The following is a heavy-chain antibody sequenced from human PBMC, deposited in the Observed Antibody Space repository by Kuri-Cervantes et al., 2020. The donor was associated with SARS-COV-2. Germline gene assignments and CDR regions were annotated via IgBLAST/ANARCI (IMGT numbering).Heavy chain of an antibody. CDR2: IWYDGSNK. Sequence: GGSLKISCAASGFPFSSYGMHWVRQAPGKGLEWVAVIWYDGSNKYYADSVTGRFTISRDNSKNTLYLQMNSLRAEDTSVYYCSRDPDYLGQETLVTVSS. V-gene: IGHV3-33*01. CDR3: SRDPDY. J-gene: IGHJ4*02. CDR1: GFPFSSYG.